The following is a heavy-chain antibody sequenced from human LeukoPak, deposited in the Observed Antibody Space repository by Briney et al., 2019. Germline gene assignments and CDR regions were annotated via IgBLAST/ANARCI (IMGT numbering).Heavy chain of an antibody. D-gene: IGHD5-24*01. J-gene: IGHJ6*03. CDR1: GGTFSSYA. V-gene: IGHV1-69*06. CDR3: ARGRRDGYNTLYYYYYMDI. CDR2: IIPIFGTA. Sequence: GASVKVSCKASGGTFSSYAISWVRQAPGQGLEWMGGIIPIFGTANYAQKFQGRVTITADKSTSTAYMELSSLRSEDTAVYYCARGRRDGYNTLYYYYYMDIWGKGTTVTVSS.